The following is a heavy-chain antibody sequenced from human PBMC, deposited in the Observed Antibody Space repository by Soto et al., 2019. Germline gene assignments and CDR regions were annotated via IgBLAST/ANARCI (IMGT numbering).Heavy chain of an antibody. CDR3: ARGPWGGTMVRGVNYYYYGMDV. CDR1: GFTFSSYS. D-gene: IGHD3-10*01. CDR2: ISSSSSTI. J-gene: IGHJ6*02. V-gene: IGHV3-48*02. Sequence: GGSLRLSCAASGFTFSSYSMNWVRQAPGKGLEWVSYISSSSSTIYYADSVKGRFTISRDNAKNSLYLQMNSLRDEDTAVYYCARGPWGGTMVRGVNYYYYGMDVWGQGTTVTVSS.